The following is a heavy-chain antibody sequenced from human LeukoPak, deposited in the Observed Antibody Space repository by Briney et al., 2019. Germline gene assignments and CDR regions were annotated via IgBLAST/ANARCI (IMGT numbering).Heavy chain of an antibody. V-gene: IGHV3-33*06. CDR2: IWYDGSNK. J-gene: IGHJ6*02. CDR3: AKLGSWFYYYGMDV. CDR1: GFTFSSYG. D-gene: IGHD3-10*01. Sequence: GSLRLSCAASGFTFSSYGMHWVRQAPGKGLEWVAVIWYDGSNKYYADSVKGRFTISRDNSKNTLYLQMNSLRAEDTAVYYCAKLGSWFYYYGMDVWGQGTTVTVSS.